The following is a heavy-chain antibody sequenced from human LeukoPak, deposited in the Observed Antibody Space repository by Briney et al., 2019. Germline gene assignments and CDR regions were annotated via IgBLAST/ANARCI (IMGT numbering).Heavy chain of an antibody. V-gene: IGHV4-39*02. Sequence: SETLSLTCTISSGSISSSSYYWGWIRQPPGKGLEWIADIYYSGSTYYNPSLKSRVSISIDTSNNHFSLRLSSVTAAATALYYCARRRYYDSTGYLDWGQGTLVTVSS. D-gene: IGHD3-22*01. CDR3: ARRRYYDSTGYLD. CDR1: SGSISSSSYY. CDR2: IYYSGST. J-gene: IGHJ1*01.